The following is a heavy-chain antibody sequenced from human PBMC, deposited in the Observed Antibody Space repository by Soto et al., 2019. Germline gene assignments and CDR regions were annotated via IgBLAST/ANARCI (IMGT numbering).Heavy chain of an antibody. CDR3: ARADTLTGTTQYYFDY. J-gene: IGHJ4*01. V-gene: IGHV1-18*01. Sequence: AASVKVSCKTFGYTFTIYGISWVRQAPGQGLEWMGWISAYNGHTNYAQKLQGRVTMTMDTSRNTAFMELRGLRSDDTAVYYCARADTLTGTTQYYFDYWGQGTLVTVSS. CDR1: GYTFTIYG. D-gene: IGHD1-20*01. CDR2: ISAYNGHT.